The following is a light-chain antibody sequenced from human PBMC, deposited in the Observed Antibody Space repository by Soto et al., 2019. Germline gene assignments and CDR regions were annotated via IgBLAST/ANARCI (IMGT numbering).Light chain of an antibody. CDR3: QQLNSYPRIT. CDR2: AAS. V-gene: IGKV1-9*01. Sequence: DIQVTQSPSSLSASVGARVPITCRASQGISSYLAWYQQKPGKAPKLLIYAASTLQSGVPSRFSGSGSGTDFTLTISSLQPEDFATYYCQQLNSYPRITFGQGTRLEI. CDR1: QGISSY. J-gene: IGKJ5*01.